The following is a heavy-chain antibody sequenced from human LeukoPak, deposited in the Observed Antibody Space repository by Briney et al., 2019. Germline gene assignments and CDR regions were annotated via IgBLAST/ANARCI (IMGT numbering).Heavy chain of an antibody. CDR1: GFTFSSYW. Sequence: GGSLRLSCAASGFTFSSYWMSWVRQAPGKGLEWVANIKQDGSEKYYVDSVKGRFTISRDNAKNSLYLQMNSLRAEDTAVYYCASPDSSYSGSYLDYWGQGTLVTVSS. CDR3: ASPDSSYSGSYLDY. J-gene: IGHJ4*02. CDR2: IKQDGSEK. D-gene: IGHD1-26*01. V-gene: IGHV3-7*01.